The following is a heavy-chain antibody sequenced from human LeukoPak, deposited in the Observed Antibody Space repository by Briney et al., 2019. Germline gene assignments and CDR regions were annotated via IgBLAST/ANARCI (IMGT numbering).Heavy chain of an antibody. Sequence: SETLSLTCTVSGGSISSYYWSWIRQPAGKGLEWIGRIYTSGSTNYNPSLKSRVTMSVDTSKNQFSLKLSSVTAADTAVYYCARDLDAQLPADMDAFDIWGQGTMVTVSS. CDR3: ARDLDAQLPADMDAFDI. D-gene: IGHD2-15*01. CDR2: IYTSGST. CDR1: GGSISSYY. V-gene: IGHV4-4*07. J-gene: IGHJ3*02.